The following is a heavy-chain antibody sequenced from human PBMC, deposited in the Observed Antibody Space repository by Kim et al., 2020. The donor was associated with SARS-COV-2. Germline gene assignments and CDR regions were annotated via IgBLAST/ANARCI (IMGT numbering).Heavy chain of an antibody. J-gene: IGHJ4*02. V-gene: IGHV1-18*01. CDR3: ARADRLRYFDWSIFDY. D-gene: IGHD3-9*01. Sequence: KLQGRVTMTTDTSTSTAYMELRSLRSDDTAVYYCARADRLRYFDWSIFDYWGQGTLVTVSS.